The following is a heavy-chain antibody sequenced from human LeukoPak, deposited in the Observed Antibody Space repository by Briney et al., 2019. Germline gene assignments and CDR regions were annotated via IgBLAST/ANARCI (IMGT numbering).Heavy chain of an antibody. CDR2: IRYDGSNK. Sequence: GGYLRLSCAASGFTFSSYGMHWVRQAPGKGLEWVACIRYDGSNKYYADSVKGRITISRDNSKNTLYLQMNSLRAEDTAVYYCATAHLWFGELDGSGTYFDYWGQGTLVTVSS. CDR3: ATAHLWFGELDGSGTYFDY. J-gene: IGHJ4*02. D-gene: IGHD3-10*01. V-gene: IGHV3-30*02. CDR1: GFTFSSYG.